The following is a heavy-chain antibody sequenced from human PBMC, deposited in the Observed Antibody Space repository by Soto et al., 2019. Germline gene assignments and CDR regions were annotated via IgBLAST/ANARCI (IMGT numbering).Heavy chain of an antibody. J-gene: IGHJ6*02. Sequence: SETLSLTCAVYGGSFTGNYRSWIRQPPGKGLEWIGEVNDSGSTNFNPSLKSRVTISVDTSKKQFTLKLTSVTAADTAVYYCATDSATSYFGMDVWGHGTTVP. CDR1: GGSFTGNY. V-gene: IGHV4-34*01. CDR2: VNDSGST. CDR3: ATDSATSYFGMDV. D-gene: IGHD1-26*01.